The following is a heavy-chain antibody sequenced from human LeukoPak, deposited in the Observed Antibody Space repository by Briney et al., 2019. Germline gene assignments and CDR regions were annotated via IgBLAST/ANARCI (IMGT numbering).Heavy chain of an antibody. CDR2: VSYDGVYI. V-gene: IGHV3-30*03. J-gene: IGHJ4*02. D-gene: IGHD7-27*01. CDR3: ARDPALRGRTGGFDY. CDR1: GFTFSSYA. Sequence: PGGSLRLSCAASGFTFSSYAMSWVRQAPGKGLEWVAVVSYDGVYIYYADSVKGRFAISRDNSKNTLFLQMNSLRAEDTAMYYCARDPALRGRTGGFDYWGQGTLVTVSS.